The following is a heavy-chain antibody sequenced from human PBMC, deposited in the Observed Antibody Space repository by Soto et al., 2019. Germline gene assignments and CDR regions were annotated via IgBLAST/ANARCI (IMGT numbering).Heavy chain of an antibody. Sequence: QVQLVQSGAEVKKPGSSVKVSCKASGGTFSSYAISWVRQAPGQGLEWMGGIIPIFGTANYAQKFQGRVTITADESTSTAYMELSSLRSEDTAVYYCARENYYDSSGYPHAFDIWGQGTMVTVSS. V-gene: IGHV1-69*01. CDR2: IIPIFGTA. CDR1: GGTFSSYA. CDR3: ARENYYDSSGYPHAFDI. J-gene: IGHJ3*02. D-gene: IGHD3-22*01.